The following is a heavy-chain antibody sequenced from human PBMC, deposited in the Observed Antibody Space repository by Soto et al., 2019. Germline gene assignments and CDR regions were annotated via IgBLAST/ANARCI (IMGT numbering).Heavy chain of an antibody. CDR3: ARGETTMATYFDY. Sequence: PGGSLRLSCAASGFTFSTYAMHWVRQAPGKGLEWVAVISYDGNNKYYADSVKGRFTISRDNSKNTLYLQMNSLRVEDTAVYYCARGETTMATYFDYWGQGTLFTVSS. CDR1: GFTFSTYA. D-gene: IGHD5-18*01. V-gene: IGHV3-30-3*01. CDR2: ISYDGNNK. J-gene: IGHJ4*02.